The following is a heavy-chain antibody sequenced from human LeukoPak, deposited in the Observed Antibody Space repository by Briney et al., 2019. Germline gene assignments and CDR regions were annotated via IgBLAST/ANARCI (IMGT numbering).Heavy chain of an antibody. D-gene: IGHD6-19*01. CDR3: ARDLGSGWYFDY. V-gene: IGHV3-48*03. CDR2: ISSSGSTI. J-gene: IGHJ4*02. CDR1: GFTFSSYE. Sequence: PGGSLRLSCAASGFTFSSYEMNWVRQAPGKGLEGVSYISSSGSTIYYADSVKGRFTISRDNAKNSLYLQMNSLRAEDTAVYYCARDLGSGWYFDYWGQGTLVTVSS.